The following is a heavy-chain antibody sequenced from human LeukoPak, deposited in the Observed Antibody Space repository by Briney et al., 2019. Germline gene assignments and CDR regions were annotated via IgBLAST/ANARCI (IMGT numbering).Heavy chain of an antibody. CDR3: ATDVLYSSGWYEWY. Sequence: PGGSLRLSCAASGFTFSSYAMSWVRQAPGKGLEWVSAISGSGGSTYYADSVKGRFTISRDNSKNTLYPQMNSLRAEDTAVYYCATDVLYSSGWYEWYWGQGTLVTVSS. J-gene: IGHJ4*02. D-gene: IGHD6-19*01. CDR1: GFTFSSYA. CDR2: ISGSGGST. V-gene: IGHV3-23*01.